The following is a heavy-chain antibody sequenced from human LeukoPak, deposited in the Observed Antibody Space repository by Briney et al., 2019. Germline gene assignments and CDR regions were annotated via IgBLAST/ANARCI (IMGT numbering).Heavy chain of an antibody. CDR1: GGSISSYD. J-gene: IGHJ4*02. CDR2: IYTSGST. D-gene: IGHD3-10*01. CDR3: ARDGRFESFDS. V-gene: IGHV4-4*07. Sequence: SEPLSLTCTVSGGSISSYDWSWIRQPAGKGLEWIGRIYTSGSTNYNPSLTSRVTMSVDTSKNQFSLKLSSVTAADTAVYYCARDGRFESFDSWGQGTLVTVSS.